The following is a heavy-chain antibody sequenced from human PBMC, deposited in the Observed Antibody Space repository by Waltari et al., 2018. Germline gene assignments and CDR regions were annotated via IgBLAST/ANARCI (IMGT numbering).Heavy chain of an antibody. Sequence: QVQLQESGPGLVKPSETLSLTCTVSGGSISSYYWSWIRQPPGKGLEWIGYIYYSGSTNYNPSLKSRVTISVDTSKNQFSLKLSSVTAADTAVYYCARAPHCSSTSCPQPFDYWGQGTLVTVSS. D-gene: IGHD2-2*01. CDR1: GGSISSYY. J-gene: IGHJ4*02. CDR3: ARAPHCSSTSCPQPFDY. CDR2: IYYSGST. V-gene: IGHV4-59*01.